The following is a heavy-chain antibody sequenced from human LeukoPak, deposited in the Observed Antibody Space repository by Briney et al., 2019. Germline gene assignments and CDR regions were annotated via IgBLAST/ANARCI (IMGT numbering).Heavy chain of an antibody. Sequence: GGSLRLSCAASGFTFSHYWMHWVRQAPGKGLVWVSRINSDGSSTTYADSMKGRFTISRDNAKNMLYLQMNSLRAQDTAVYYCATDRAGRDGYIVFDYWGQGTLVTVSS. CDR3: ATDRAGRDGYIVFDY. J-gene: IGHJ4*02. CDR1: GFTFSHYW. V-gene: IGHV3-74*01. CDR2: INSDGSST. D-gene: IGHD5-24*01.